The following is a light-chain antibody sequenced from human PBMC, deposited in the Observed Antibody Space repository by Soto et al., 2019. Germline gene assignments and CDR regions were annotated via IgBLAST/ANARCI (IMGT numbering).Light chain of an antibody. CDR3: QQYGSSYAT. J-gene: IGKJ1*01. CDR2: GAS. CDR1: LSVGCK. V-gene: IGKV3-20*01. Sequence: EMALTQSPGSLSSSQGDSATRSSRASLSVGCKLAWYRQAPGQAPRLLIYGASTRATDTPDRFSGSGAGTDFTLTISNMEPVYCAVYYCQQYGSSYATVGQGPKVEVK.